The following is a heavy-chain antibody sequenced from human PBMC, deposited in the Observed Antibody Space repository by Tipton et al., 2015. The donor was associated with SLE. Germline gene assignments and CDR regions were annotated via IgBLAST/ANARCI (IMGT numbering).Heavy chain of an antibody. D-gene: IGHD2-21*01. CDR2: INHSGST. CDR3: ARYRVCGGDCYYAFDI. V-gene: IGHV4-34*01. J-gene: IGHJ3*02. Sequence: TLSLTCAVYGGSFSGYYWSWIRQPPGKGLEWIGEINHSGSTNYNPSLKSRVTISVDTSKNQFSLKLSSVTAADTAVYYCARYRVCGGDCYYAFDIWGQGTMVTVSS. CDR1: GGSFSGYY.